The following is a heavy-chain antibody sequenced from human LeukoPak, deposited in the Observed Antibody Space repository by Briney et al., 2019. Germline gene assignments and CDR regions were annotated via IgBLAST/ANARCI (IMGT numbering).Heavy chain of an antibody. V-gene: IGHV3-20*03. D-gene: IGHD1-20*01. Sequence: PGGTLRLSSAPSVVTFDDYGMSWVRQGPGKGLGWVSGINWNGGSTASADSVKGGFTISRDNAKNSLYLQMNSLRAEDTALYYCAREKTLRYHLNTYYFVYWGQGALVTVSS. CDR1: VVTFDDYG. CDR3: AREKTLRYHLNTYYFVY. CDR2: INWNGGST. J-gene: IGHJ4*02.